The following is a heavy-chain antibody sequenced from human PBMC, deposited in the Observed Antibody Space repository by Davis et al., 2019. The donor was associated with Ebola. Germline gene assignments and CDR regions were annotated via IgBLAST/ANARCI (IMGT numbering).Heavy chain of an antibody. CDR1: GGSISSYY. CDR3: ARGDDYPFYMDV. V-gene: IGHV4-59*01. D-gene: IGHD3-16*01. Sequence: SETLSLTCTVSGGSISSYYWSWIRQPPGKGLEWIGYIYYSGNTNYNPSLKSRVTISVDTSKSQFSLNLRSVTAADTAVYYCARGDDYPFYMDVWGKGTTVTVSS. CDR2: IYYSGNT. J-gene: IGHJ6*04.